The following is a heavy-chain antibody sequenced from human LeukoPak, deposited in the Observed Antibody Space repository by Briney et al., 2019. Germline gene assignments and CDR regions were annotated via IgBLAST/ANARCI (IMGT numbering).Heavy chain of an antibody. CDR1: GCTFSSYW. CDR2: IKQDGSEK. D-gene: IGHD5-18*01. J-gene: IGHJ4*02. V-gene: IGHV3-7*01. CDR3: AREVAGGYSLIIYY. Sequence: GGSLTLSCAASGCTFSSYWMSWVRQAPGKGLEWVANIKQDGSEKYYVDSVKGRFTIPRDNAKNSLYLQRNSLRADDTAVYYCAREVAGGYSLIIYYWGQGTLVTVSS.